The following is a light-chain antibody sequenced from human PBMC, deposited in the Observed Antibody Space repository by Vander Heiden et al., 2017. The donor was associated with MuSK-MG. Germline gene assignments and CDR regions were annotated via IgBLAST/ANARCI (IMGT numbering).Light chain of an antibody. Sequence: SVLTQPPSVSGAPGQRVSISCTGNSPNLGARYDVHWYQQVQGTAPKVLIYGNTNRPAGVPDRFSASKSGTSAFLAIAGLQAEDEADYYCQSYDISLSGWVFGGGTKLTVL. J-gene: IGLJ3*02. CDR1: SPNLGARYD. V-gene: IGLV1-40*01. CDR2: GNT. CDR3: QSYDISLSGWV.